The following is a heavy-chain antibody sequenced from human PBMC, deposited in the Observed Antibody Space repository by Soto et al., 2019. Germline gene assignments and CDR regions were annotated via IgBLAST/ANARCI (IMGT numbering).Heavy chain of an antibody. CDR2: IYYSGNT. V-gene: IGHV4-59*01. D-gene: IGHD3-10*01. Sequence: PSETLSLTCTVSGVSISSYYWSWIRQPPGKGLEWIGYIYYSGNTNYNPSLKSRVTISVDTSKNQSTLKLTSVTAADTAVYYCARARYYGSGTNWFDPWGQGTLVTVSS. J-gene: IGHJ5*02. CDR1: GVSISSYY. CDR3: ARARYYGSGTNWFDP.